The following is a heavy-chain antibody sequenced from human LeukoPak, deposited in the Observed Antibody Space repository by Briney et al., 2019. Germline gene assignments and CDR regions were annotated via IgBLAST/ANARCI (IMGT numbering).Heavy chain of an antibody. CDR3: VRGYGDGFYFDY. D-gene: IGHD4-17*01. J-gene: IGHJ4*02. CDR2: INPNSGGT. Sequence: ASVKVSCKASGYTFTAYYMHWVRQAPGQGLEWTGWINPNSGGTNYAQKFQGRVTMTRDTSISTAYMELSRLRSDDTAVYYCVRGYGDGFYFDYWGQGTLVTVSS. CDR1: GYTFTAYY. V-gene: IGHV1-2*02.